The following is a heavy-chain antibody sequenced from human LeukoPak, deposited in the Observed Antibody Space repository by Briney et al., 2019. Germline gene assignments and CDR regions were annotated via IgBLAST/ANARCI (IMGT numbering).Heavy chain of an antibody. CDR1: GYTFTDYY. J-gene: IGHJ4*02. Sequence: ASVKVSCKASGYTFTDYYMHWVRQAPGQGLEWMGYINPHSGVTHYAQKFQGRVTMTRGTSISTAHMGLTRLTSDDTAVYYCASQAILGETTNSFDYWGQGALVTVSS. CDR3: ASQAILGETTNSFDY. D-gene: IGHD1-26*01. V-gene: IGHV1-2*02. CDR2: INPHSGVT.